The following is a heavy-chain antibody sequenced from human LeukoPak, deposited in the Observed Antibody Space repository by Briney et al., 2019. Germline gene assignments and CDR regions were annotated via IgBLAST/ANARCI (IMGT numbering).Heavy chain of an antibody. Sequence: GGSLRLSCVGSGFRFSSYDMNWVRQAPGKGLEWVSSISSSSSYIYYADSVKGRFTISRDNAKNSLYLQMNSLRAEDTAVYYCARDSTNGVVIINYYYGMDVWGQGTTVTVSS. CDR1: GFRFSSYD. CDR3: ARDSTNGVVIINYYYGMDV. J-gene: IGHJ6*02. D-gene: IGHD3-3*01. CDR2: ISSSSSYI. V-gene: IGHV3-21*01.